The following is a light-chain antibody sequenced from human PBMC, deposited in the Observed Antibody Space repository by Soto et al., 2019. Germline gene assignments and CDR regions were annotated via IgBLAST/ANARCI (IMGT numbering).Light chain of an antibody. CDR3: CSYASNNTWV. CDR2: EGT. Sequence: QSALTQPASVSGSPGQSITISCTGTNSNVGSYSLVSWYQQHPGKAPKLMIYEGTKRPSGVSDRFSVSMSGNTASLTISGLQAEDEADYYCCSYASNNTWVFGGGTKVTVL. CDR1: NSNVGSYSL. J-gene: IGLJ3*02. V-gene: IGLV2-23*01.